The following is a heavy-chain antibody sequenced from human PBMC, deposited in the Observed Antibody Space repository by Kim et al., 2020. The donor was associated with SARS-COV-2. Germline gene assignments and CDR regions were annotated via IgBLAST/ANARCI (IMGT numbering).Heavy chain of an antibody. Sequence: GGSLRLSCAASGFTVSSNYMSWVRQAPGKGLEWVSVIYSGGSTYYADSVKGRFTISRDNSKNTLYLQMNSLRAEDTAVYYCARERQPPMTYYYYYGMDVWGQGTTVTVSS. J-gene: IGHJ6*02. CDR3: ARERQPPMTYYYYYGMDV. CDR1: GFTVSSNY. CDR2: IYSGGST. V-gene: IGHV3-53*01.